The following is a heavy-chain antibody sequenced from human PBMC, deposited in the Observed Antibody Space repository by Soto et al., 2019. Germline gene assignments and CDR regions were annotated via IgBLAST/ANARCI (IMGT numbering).Heavy chain of an antibody. CDR3: ARSLITTVARIDY. D-gene: IGHD4-17*01. CDR2: IDPSDSYT. J-gene: IGHJ4*02. V-gene: IGHV5-10-1*01. Sequence: GESLKISCKGSGYSFISYWITWVRQLPGKGLEWMGKIDPSDSYTNYSPSFQGHVTISADNSISTAYLQWGSLTASDTAMYYCARSLITTVARIDYWGQGSLVTVSS. CDR1: GYSFISYW.